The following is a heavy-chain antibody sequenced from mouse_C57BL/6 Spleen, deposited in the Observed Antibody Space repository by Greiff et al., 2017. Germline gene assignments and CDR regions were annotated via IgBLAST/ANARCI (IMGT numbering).Heavy chain of an antibody. CDR1: GYTFTSYW. J-gene: IGHJ3*01. CDR2: IDPSDSYT. CDR3: ARGGAQAGPFAY. Sequence: QVQLQQPGAELVMPGASVKLSCKASGYTFTSYWMHWVKQRPGQGLEWIGEIDPSDSYTNYNQKFKGKSTLTVDKSSSTAYMQLSSLTSEDSAFYYCARGGAQAGPFAYWGQGTLVTVSA. D-gene: IGHD3-2*02. V-gene: IGHV1-69*01.